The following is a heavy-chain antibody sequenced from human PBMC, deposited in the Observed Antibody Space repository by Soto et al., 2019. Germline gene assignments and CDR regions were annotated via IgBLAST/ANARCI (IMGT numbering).Heavy chain of an antibody. CDR2: IYHSGST. D-gene: IGHD6-19*01. J-gene: IGHJ6*04. CDR3: ARGGTVSGTPYYYGMDV. Sequence: ILSLTCSVSGGSISSGDYSWRWIRQPPGKGLEWIGYIYHSGSTYYNPSLKSRVTISVDRSKNQFSLKLSSVTAADAAVYYCARGGTVSGTPYYYGMDVWGKGPTVTVSS. CDR1: GGSISSGDYS. V-gene: IGHV4-30-2*01.